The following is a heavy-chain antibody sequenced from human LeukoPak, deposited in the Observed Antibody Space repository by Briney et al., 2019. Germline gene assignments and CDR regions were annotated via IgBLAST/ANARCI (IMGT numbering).Heavy chain of an antibody. Sequence: GSLRLSFAASGFPFSSYAMNWVRPAPGKGLGWVSVISGNGGSTFYADSVKGRFTLSSDSSRNTVYFQLNNLRVEDTAIYYCAKASWVSSTDAVRWGQGTLVTVSS. D-gene: IGHD6-19*01. J-gene: IGHJ4*02. V-gene: IGHV3-23*01. CDR3: AKASWVSSTDAVR. CDR1: GFPFSSYA. CDR2: ISGNGGST.